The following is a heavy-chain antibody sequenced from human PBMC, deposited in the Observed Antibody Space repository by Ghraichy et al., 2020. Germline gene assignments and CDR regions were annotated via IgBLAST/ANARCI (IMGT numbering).Heavy chain of an antibody. J-gene: IGHJ4*02. CDR2: IYYSGST. V-gene: IGHV4-59*01. Sequence: SQTLSLTCTVSGGSISSYYWSWIRQPPGKGLEWIGYIYYSGSTNYNPSLKSRVTISVDTSKNQFSLKLSSVTAADTAVYYCAGILAAAGTESFDYWGQGTLVTVSS. D-gene: IGHD6-13*01. CDR1: GGSISSYY. CDR3: AGILAAAGTESFDY.